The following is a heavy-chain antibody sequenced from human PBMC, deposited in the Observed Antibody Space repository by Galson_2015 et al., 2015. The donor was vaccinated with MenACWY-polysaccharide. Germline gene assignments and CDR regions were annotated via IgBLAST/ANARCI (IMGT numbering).Heavy chain of an antibody. Sequence: SLRLSCAASGFTFSTHWMHWVRQAPGTGLVWLSRINSDGSTTNYADSVKGRFTISRDNAKNTLFLQMNSLSVEDTAVYYCAKNIQAAYWGQGTLVTVSS. CDR3: AKNIQAAY. J-gene: IGHJ4*02. CDR2: INSDGSTT. D-gene: IGHD2/OR15-2a*01. V-gene: IGHV3-74*01. CDR1: GFTFSTHW.